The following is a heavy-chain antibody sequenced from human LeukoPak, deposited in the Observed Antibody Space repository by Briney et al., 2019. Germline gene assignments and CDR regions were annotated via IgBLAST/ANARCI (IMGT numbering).Heavy chain of an antibody. D-gene: IGHD2-2*01. V-gene: IGHV1-18*04. J-gene: IGHJ5*02. CDR3: ARDSKEYCSSTSCYGYNWFDP. Sequence: ASVKVSCKASGYTFTSHGISWVRQAPGQGLEWMGWISAYNGNTNYAQKLQGRVTMTTDTSTSTAYMELRSLRSDDTAVYYCARDSKEYCSSTSCYGYNWFDPWGQGTLVTVSS. CDR1: GYTFTSHG. CDR2: ISAYNGNT.